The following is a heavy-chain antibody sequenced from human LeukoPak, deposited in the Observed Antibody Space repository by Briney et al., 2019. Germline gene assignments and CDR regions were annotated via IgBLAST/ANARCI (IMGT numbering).Heavy chain of an antibody. D-gene: IGHD7-27*01. CDR2: MNPNSGNT. CDR3: VRASGLGLGNWYYYYYGMDV. CDR1: GYTFTSYD. J-gene: IGHJ6*02. V-gene: IGHV1-8*01. Sequence: ASVKVSCKASGYTFTSYDINWVRQATGQGLEWMGWMNPNSGNTGYAQKFQGRVTMTRNTSISTAYMELSSLRSEDTAVYYCVRASGLGLGNWYYYYYGMDVWGQGTTVTVSS.